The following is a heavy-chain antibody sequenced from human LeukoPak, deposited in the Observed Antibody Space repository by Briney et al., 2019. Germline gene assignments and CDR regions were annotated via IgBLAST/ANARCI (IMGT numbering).Heavy chain of an antibody. CDR3: ATLGYCSGGSCYGPTDY. CDR2: ISAYNGNT. J-gene: IGHJ4*02. Sequence: ASVKVSCKASGYTFTSYGISWVRQATGQGLEWMGGISAYNGNTNYAQKLQGRVAMTTDTSTSTAYMELRSLRSDDTAVYYCATLGYCSGGSCYGPTDYWGQGTLVTVSS. V-gene: IGHV1-18*01. CDR1: GYTFTSYG. D-gene: IGHD2-15*01.